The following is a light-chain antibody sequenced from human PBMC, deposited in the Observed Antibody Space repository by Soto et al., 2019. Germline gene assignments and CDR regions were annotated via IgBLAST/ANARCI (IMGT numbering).Light chain of an antibody. V-gene: IGKV1-39*01. CDR1: QAISSY. J-gene: IGKJ2*01. Sequence: DIQMTQAPSTLSASVGDRVSITCGASQAISSYLNWYQQKPGKAPELLIYVESNLQRGVPSRFSGRGSGTDFTLTISSLQPEDFATYYCQQSYSTPYTFGQGTKVDIK. CDR2: VES. CDR3: QQSYSTPYT.